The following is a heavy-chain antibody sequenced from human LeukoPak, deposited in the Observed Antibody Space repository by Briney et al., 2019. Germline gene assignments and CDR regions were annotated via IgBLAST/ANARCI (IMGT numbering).Heavy chain of an antibody. CDR3: ARENRSIPDSSGYYYVLFDF. CDR2: TFYRSKWFR. V-gene: IGHV6-1*01. CDR1: GDNVSSNSAG. Sequence: SQTLSLTCALSGDNVSSNSAGWTWIRQSPSRGLEWLGRTFYRSKWFRYYAVAVKSRITINQDTSRNQLSLQLNSVTPEDTAVYYCARENRSIPDSSGYYYVLFDFWGQGTLVTVSS. J-gene: IGHJ4*02. D-gene: IGHD3-22*01.